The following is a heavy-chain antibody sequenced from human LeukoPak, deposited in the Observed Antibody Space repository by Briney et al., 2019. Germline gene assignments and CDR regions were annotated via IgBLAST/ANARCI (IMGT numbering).Heavy chain of an antibody. J-gene: IGHJ5*02. CDR3: AKGGLRDGYSYAS. CDR1: GFTISNYW. Sequence: GGSLRLSCVGSGFTISNYWMHWVRQAPGTGLVWVSRIHPDGSITTYAGSVKGRFTISRDNAKNTLYLQMNSLRAADTAVYYCAKGGLRDGYSYASWGQGTLITVSS. D-gene: IGHD5-24*01. CDR2: IHPDGSIT. V-gene: IGHV3-74*03.